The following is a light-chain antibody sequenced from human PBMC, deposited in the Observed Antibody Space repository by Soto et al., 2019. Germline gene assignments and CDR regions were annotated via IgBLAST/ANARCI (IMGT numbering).Light chain of an antibody. V-gene: IGLV2-14*01. CDR3: NAYTTTGARV. Sequence: SVVTQPDSVSGSPGQSITISCVGTTSAIGANNFVSWYQQRPGKAPKVIIYEVSNRPAGVSYRFSGSQSGSTASLTISGLQAEDEALYSCNAYTTTGARVFGTGTKVTVL. J-gene: IGLJ1*01. CDR1: TSAIGANNF. CDR2: EVS.